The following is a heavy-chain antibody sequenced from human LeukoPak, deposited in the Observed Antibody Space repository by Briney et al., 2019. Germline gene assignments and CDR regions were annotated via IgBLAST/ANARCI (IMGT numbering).Heavy chain of an antibody. J-gene: IGHJ3*02. Sequence: GGSLRLSCAASGFTFSSYEMNWVRQAPGKGLEWVSYISSSGSTIYYADSVKGRFTISRDNAKNSLYLQMNSLRAEDTAVYYCARLQYENDFDIWGQGTMVTVSS. D-gene: IGHD4-11*01. CDR2: ISSSGSTI. CDR3: ARLQYENDFDI. CDR1: GFTFSSYE. V-gene: IGHV3-48*03.